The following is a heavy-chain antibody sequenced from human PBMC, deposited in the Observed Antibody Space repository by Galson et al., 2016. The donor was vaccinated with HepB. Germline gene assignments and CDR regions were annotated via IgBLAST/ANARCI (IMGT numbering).Heavy chain of an antibody. V-gene: IGHV3-48*04. Sequence: SLRLSCAASGFTFSIYAMNWVRQSPGKGLEWISYIDGESGIKLYADSVKGRFSISRDNAENSPHLQMNTLRAEDTAVYYCARDGIGSGSYSGAFYWGQGALVTVSS. CDR3: ARDGIGSGSYSGAFY. CDR2: IDGESGIK. CDR1: GFTFSIYA. D-gene: IGHD1-26*01. J-gene: IGHJ4*02.